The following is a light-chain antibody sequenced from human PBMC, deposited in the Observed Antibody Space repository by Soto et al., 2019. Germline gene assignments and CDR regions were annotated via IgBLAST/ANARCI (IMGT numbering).Light chain of an antibody. V-gene: IGKV3-20*01. Sequence: EIVLTQSPGTLSLSPRERATLSCRASQSIFNNYLAWYQQKPGQAPRLLVYGASFRATGIPDRFSGSGSGTDFTLPISRLEPEDFAVYYCQQYGGSPFTFGQGTRLEIK. J-gene: IGKJ2*01. CDR1: QSIFNNY. CDR2: GAS. CDR3: QQYGGSPFT.